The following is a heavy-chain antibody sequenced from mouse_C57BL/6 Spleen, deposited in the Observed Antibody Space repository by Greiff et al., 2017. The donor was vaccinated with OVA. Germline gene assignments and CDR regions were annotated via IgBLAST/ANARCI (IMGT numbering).Heavy chain of an antibody. Sequence: EVQLQQSGPELVKPGASVKISCKASGYTFTDYYMNWVKQSHGKSLEWIGDINPNNGGTSYNQKFKGKATLTVDESSSTAYMELRSLTSEDSAVYYCARGGGWYFDVWGTGTTVTVSS. V-gene: IGHV1-26*01. J-gene: IGHJ1*03. CDR1: GYTFTDYY. CDR3: ARGGGWYFDV. CDR2: INPNNGGT.